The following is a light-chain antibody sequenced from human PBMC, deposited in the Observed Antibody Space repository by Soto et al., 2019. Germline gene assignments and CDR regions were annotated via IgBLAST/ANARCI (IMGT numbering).Light chain of an antibody. CDR1: LNINTY. CDR2: DAS. Sequence: EIVLTQSPATPSLSPGESATLSCRASLNINTYLSWYQQKPGQVPRLLMYDASNRATGIPARFSGSGSGTDFTLTISSLEPEDFAVYYCQQRRDWPITFGGGTKVEIK. V-gene: IGKV3-11*01. CDR3: QQRRDWPIT. J-gene: IGKJ4*01.